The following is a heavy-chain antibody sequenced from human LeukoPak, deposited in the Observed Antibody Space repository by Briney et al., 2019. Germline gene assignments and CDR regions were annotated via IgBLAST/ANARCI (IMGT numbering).Heavy chain of an antibody. V-gene: IGHV3-21*06. CDR1: GFTFSTYD. D-gene: IGHD3-10*01. CDR2: IGSSSSNI. Sequence: PGGSLRLSCAVSGFTFSTYDMNWVRQAPGKGLEWVSCIGSSSSNIHYADSVKGRFTISRDNAENSLFLQMNSLRAEDTAVYYCARVGAFSVINYWGQGTLVTVSS. CDR3: ARVGAFSVINY. J-gene: IGHJ4*02.